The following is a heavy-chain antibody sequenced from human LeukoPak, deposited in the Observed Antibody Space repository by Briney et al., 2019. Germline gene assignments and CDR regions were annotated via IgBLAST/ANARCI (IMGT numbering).Heavy chain of an antibody. CDR1: GGSISSGDYY. J-gene: IGHJ4*02. Sequence: PSETLSLTCTVSGGSISSGDYYWSWIRQHPGTGLEWIGYIYYSGATNYNPALKSRVTISIDTSKNQFSLKLSSMTAADTAVYYCARADGSSWYVFDYWGQGTLVGVSS. CDR2: IYYSGAT. V-gene: IGHV4-31*03. D-gene: IGHD6-13*01. CDR3: ARADGSSWYVFDY.